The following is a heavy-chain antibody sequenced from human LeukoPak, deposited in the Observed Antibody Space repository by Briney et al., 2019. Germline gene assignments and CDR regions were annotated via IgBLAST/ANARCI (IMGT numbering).Heavy chain of an antibody. Sequence: SETLSLTCTVSGVSFSSYYWSWIRQPLGKGLEWIGYIYYTGSTNYNPSLKSRVTVSVDTSRNQFSLRLSSVTAADTAVYYCARGGSRVISSSDFDSWGRGILVTVSS. CDR3: ARGGSRVISSSDFDS. CDR1: GVSFSSYY. D-gene: IGHD6-6*01. CDR2: IYYTGST. J-gene: IGHJ4*02. V-gene: IGHV4-59*01.